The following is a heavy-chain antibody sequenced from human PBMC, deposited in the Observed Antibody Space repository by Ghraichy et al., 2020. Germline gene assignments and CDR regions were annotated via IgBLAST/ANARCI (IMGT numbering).Heavy chain of an antibody. J-gene: IGHJ4*02. CDR2: IYYSGST. CDR1: GGSISTYY. D-gene: IGHD2-2*01. V-gene: IGHV4-59*08. CDR3: ARRLGGYCRSTSCSYYFDY. Sequence: ESLNISCTVSGGSISTYYWSWIRQPPGKGLEWIGYIYYSGSTNYNPSLKSRVTLSVDTSKNQFSLKLSSVTAADTAVYYCARRLGGYCRSTSCSYYFDYWGQGTLVTVSS.